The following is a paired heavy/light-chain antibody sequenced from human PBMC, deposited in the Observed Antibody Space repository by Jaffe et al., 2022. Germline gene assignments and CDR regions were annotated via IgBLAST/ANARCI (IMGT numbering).Heavy chain of an antibody. V-gene: IGHV2-5*02. Sequence: QITLKESGPTLVKPTQTLTLTCTFSGFSLSTSGVGVGWIRQPPGKALEWLALIYWDDDKRYSPSLKSRLTITKDTSKNQVVLTMTNMDPVDTATYYCAHRGEYYYDSSGYYLDYFDYWGQGTLVTVSS. J-gene: IGHJ4*02. CDR2: IYWDDDK. D-gene: IGHD3-22*01. CDR3: AHRGEYYYDSSGYYLDYFDY. CDR1: GFSLSTSGVG.
Light chain of an antibody. CDR1: QGISSY. CDR3: QQYYSFPPT. J-gene: IGKJ2*01. V-gene: IGKV1D-8*02. Sequence: AIWMTQSPSLLSASTGDRVTISCRMSQGISSYLAWYQQKPGKAPELLIYAASTLQSGVPSRFSGSGSGTDFTLTISCLQSEDFATYYCQQYYSFPPTFGQGTKLEIK. CDR2: AAS.